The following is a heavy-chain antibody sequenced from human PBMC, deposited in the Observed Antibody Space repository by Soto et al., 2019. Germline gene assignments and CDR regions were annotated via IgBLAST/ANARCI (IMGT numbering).Heavy chain of an antibody. Sequence: EVQLVESGGDGIQPGGSLRLSCAASGFTFNTYWMTWVRKAPGKGLEWVASIEPQGMEKHYVDSVKGRFTSSRDNAQDSLFLQMNRLRAEDSAFYYCARDPRYFGRSGRFDYWGRGALVTVSS. CDR1: GFTFNTYW. CDR2: IEPQGMEK. J-gene: IGHJ4*02. V-gene: IGHV3-7*04. CDR3: ARDPRYFGRSGRFDY. D-gene: IGHD3-22*01.